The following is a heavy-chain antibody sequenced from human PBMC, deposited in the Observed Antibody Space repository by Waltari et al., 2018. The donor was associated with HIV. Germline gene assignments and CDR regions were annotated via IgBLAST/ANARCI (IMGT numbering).Heavy chain of an antibody. D-gene: IGHD6-19*01. CDR3: VRHAAEFRADFGWILAGVFEP. V-gene: IGHV4-39*01. Sequence: QVQLQESGPGFVKPSETLSLICNVSGGSIASSDSFWGWIRQSPEMNLEWVGSALYTRRPDLFTGQFFAKSSLKSRGALSVDTSKNQVSLRLTSVTAADTGLYYCVRHAAEFRADFGWILAGVFEPWGLGTQVIVSS. CDR2: ALYTRRPDLFTGQF. J-gene: IGHJ1*01. CDR1: GGSIASSDSF.